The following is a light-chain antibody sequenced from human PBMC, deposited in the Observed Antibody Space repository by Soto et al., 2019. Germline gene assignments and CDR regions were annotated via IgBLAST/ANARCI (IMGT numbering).Light chain of an antibody. V-gene: IGKV3-20*01. CDR1: QSVSSTY. CDR3: QQYGSSLYI. J-gene: IGKJ2*01. CDR2: GAS. Sequence: EIVLTQSPGTLSLSPGERATLSCRASQSVSSTYLAWYQQKPGQAPRLLIYGASSRATGIPDRSSGSGSGTDFTLTISRLEPEDFAVYYCQQYGSSLYIFGQGTKLEV.